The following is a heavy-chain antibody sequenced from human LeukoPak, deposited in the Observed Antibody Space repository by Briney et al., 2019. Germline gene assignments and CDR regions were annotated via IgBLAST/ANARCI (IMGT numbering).Heavy chain of an antibody. Sequence: PSETLSLTCTVSGGSISSYYWSWTRQPPGKGLEWIGYIYYSGSTNYNPSLKSRVTISVDTSKNQFSLKLSSVTAADTAVHYCARVNYDFWSGYYSLDYWGQGTLVTVSS. J-gene: IGHJ4*02. CDR3: ARVNYDFWSGYYSLDY. CDR1: GGSISSYY. CDR2: IYYSGST. D-gene: IGHD3-3*01. V-gene: IGHV4-59*01.